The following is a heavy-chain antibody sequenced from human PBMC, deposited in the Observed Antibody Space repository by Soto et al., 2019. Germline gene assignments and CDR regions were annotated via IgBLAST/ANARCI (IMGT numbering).Heavy chain of an antibody. CDR1: GFTFNTYT. V-gene: IGHV3-21*01. J-gene: IGHJ6*02. CDR3: AREEVSRPNTYHGLDV. CDR2: ISGRSIYI. Sequence: EVQLVESGGGLVKPGGSLRLSCAASGFTFNTYTMNWVRQAPGKGLEWVSSISGRSIYIYYAASVTGRFTISRDDARNSLYLQMNSLRAEDTAVYYCAREEVSRPNTYHGLDVWGQGTTVTVSS.